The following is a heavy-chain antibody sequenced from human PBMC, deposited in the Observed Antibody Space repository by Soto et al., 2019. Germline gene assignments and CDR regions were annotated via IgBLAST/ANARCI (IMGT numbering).Heavy chain of an antibody. V-gene: IGHV3-30*18. D-gene: IGHD3-16*01. CDR3: AKVLGGGVKGRVAY. Sequence: QVQLVESGGGVVQPGRSLRLSCAASGFTFSSYGMHWVRQAPGKGLEWVAVISYDGSNKYYADSVKGRFTISRDNSKNTLYLQMNSLRAEDTAVYYCAKVLGGGVKGRVAYCGQGTLVTVSS. CDR2: ISYDGSNK. J-gene: IGHJ4*02. CDR1: GFTFSSYG.